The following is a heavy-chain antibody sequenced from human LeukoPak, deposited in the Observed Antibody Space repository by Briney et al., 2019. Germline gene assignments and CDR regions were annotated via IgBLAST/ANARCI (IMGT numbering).Heavy chain of an antibody. CDR2: ISYDGINK. V-gene: IGHV3-30-3*01. CDR3: TKIAGPTAY. CDR1: GFTFSSYA. J-gene: IGHJ4*02. D-gene: IGHD4-17*01. Sequence: GRSLRLSCAASGFTFSSYAMHWVRQAPGKGLEWVAIISYDGINKYYADSVKGRFTISRDNSNNTLFLQMNSLRAEDTAVYYCTKIAGPTAYWGQGTLVTVSS.